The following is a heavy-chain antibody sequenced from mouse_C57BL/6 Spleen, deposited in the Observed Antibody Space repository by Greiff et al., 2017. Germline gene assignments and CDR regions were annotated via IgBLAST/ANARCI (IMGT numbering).Heavy chain of an antibody. D-gene: IGHD3-3*01. J-gene: IGHJ1*03. CDR3: ARGGRYFDV. V-gene: IGHV1-69*01. CDR1: GYTFTSYW. CDR2: IDPSDSYT. Sequence: VQLQQPGAELVMPGASVKLSCKASGYTFTSYWMHWVKQRPGQGLEWIGEIDPSDSYTNYNQKFKGKSTLTVDKSSSTAYIQLSSLTSEDSAVYYCARGGRYFDVWGTGTTVTVSS.